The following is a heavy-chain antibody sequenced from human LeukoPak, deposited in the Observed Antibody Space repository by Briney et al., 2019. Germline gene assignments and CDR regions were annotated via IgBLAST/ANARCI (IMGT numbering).Heavy chain of an antibody. CDR1: GGSISSHY. J-gene: IGHJ4*02. D-gene: IGHD3-10*01. CDR3: ARGSGQWGFDS. V-gene: IGHV4-59*11. CDR2: IYYSGSI. Sequence: SETLSLTCTVSGGSISSHYWSWIWQPPGKTLEWIGYIYYSGSINYNPSLRSRVTISVDSSKNQFSLKLSSVTAADTAVYYCARGSGQWGFDSWGQGTRVSVSS.